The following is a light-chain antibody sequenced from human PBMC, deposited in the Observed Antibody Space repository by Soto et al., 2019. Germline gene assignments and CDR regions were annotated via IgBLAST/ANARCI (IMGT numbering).Light chain of an antibody. CDR2: EVS. V-gene: IGLV2-14*01. J-gene: IGLJ1*01. CDR3: NSFTGAHTGV. Sequence: QSALTQPASVSGSPGQSITISCTGTSSDVGGYKFVSWYQQHPGKAPKLILYEVSNRPSGVSDRFSGSKSGNTASLTISGPQAGDGADYYCNSFTGAHTGVFGTGTRV. CDR1: SSDVGGYKF.